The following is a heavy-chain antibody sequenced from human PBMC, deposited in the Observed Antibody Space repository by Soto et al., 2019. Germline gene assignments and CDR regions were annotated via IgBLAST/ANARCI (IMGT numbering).Heavy chain of an antibody. CDR2: INSDGSST. V-gene: IGHV3-74*01. CDR3: ARVGKSSGYYYDY. CDR1: GFIFSTYW. Sequence: EVQLVESGGGLVQPGGSLRLSCAASGFIFSTYWMHWVRQSPWKGLVWVSRINSDGSSTDYADSVKGRFIISRDDAKNTLYLQMNSLRAEDTALYYCARVGKSSGYYYDYWGQGTLVTVSS. J-gene: IGHJ4*02. D-gene: IGHD3-22*01.